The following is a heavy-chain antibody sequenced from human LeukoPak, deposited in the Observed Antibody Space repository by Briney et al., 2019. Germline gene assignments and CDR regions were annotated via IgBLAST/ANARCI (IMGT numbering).Heavy chain of an antibody. CDR3: ARGPNSFDY. Sequence: SETLSLTCAVFGGSFSGYYWSWIRQPPGKGLEWIGEINHSGSTNYNPSLKSRVTISVDTSKNQFSLKLSSVTAADTAVYYCARGPNSFDYWGQGTLVTVSS. CDR1: GGSFSGYY. CDR2: INHSGST. J-gene: IGHJ4*02. V-gene: IGHV4-34*01. D-gene: IGHD2/OR15-2a*01.